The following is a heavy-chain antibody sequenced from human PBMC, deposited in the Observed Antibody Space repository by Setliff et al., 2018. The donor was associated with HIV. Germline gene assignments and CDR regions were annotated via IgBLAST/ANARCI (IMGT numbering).Heavy chain of an antibody. CDR2: IYPGDSDT. Sequence: PGESLKISCEASGYILTDYWIGWVRQMPGKGLGWMGIIYPGDSDTRYSPSFQGQVTFSADKSISAVYLQWDSLKASDSAIYYCARAPRSPLRWRDNLLSSSSFFMDVWGKGTTVTVSS. CDR1: GYILTDYW. CDR3: ARAPRSPLRWRDNLLSSSSFFMDV. D-gene: IGHD2-21*01. V-gene: IGHV5-51*01. J-gene: IGHJ6*03.